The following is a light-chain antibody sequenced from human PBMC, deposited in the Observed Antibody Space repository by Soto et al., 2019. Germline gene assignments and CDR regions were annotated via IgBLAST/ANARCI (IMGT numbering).Light chain of an antibody. CDR1: SSDVGSYNR. CDR2: EVS. CDR3: NSYTGSSTYV. V-gene: IGLV2-18*02. Sequence: QSVLTQPPSVSGSPGQSVAISCTGTSSDVGSYNRVSWYQQPPGAAPKLMIYEVSNRPSGVSDRFSGSKSGNTASLTISGLQAEDEADYYCNSYTGSSTYVFGTGTQLTVL. J-gene: IGLJ1*01.